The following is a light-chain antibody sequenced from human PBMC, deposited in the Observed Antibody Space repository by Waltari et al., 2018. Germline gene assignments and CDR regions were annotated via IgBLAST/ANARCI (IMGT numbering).Light chain of an antibody. Sequence: QLVLTHSPSASASLGASVKLTCTLSSGHSSHIIAWHQQQPEKGPRYLMKVNSDGSHSKGDEIPDRFSGSSSGPERYLTISSVQSEDEADYYCQTGGHGTWVFGGGTKLTVL. V-gene: IGLV4-69*01. J-gene: IGLJ3*02. CDR3: QTGGHGTWV. CDR2: VNSDGSH. CDR1: SGHSSHI.